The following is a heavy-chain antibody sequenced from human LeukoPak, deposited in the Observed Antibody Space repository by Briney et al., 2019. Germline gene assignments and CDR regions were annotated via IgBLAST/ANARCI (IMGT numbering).Heavy chain of an antibody. V-gene: IGHV1-2*02. CDR2: INPNSGGT. J-gene: IGHJ4*02. CDR3: ARGDIVVVTAAAMDY. CDR1: GYTFTGYY. Sequence: GASVKVSCKASGYTFTGYYMHWVRQAPGQGLEWMGWINPNSGGTSYAQKFQGRVTMTRDMSTSTVYMELSSLRSEDTAVYYCARGDIVVVTAAAMDYWGQGTLVTVSS. D-gene: IGHD2-21*02.